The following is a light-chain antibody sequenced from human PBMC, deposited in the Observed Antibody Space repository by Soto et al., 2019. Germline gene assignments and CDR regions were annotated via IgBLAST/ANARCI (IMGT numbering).Light chain of an antibody. J-gene: IGKJ1*01. CDR3: LQYSSHSWT. CDR2: AAS. Sequence: DIQMTQSPASLSSSVLERFTITCRASQGISSYLAWYQQKPGKAPKLLIYAASTLQSGVPSRFSGSGSGTEFTLTISRLQPDDVATYYCLQYSSHSWTFGQGTKVDI. CDR1: QGISSY. V-gene: IGKV1-9*01.